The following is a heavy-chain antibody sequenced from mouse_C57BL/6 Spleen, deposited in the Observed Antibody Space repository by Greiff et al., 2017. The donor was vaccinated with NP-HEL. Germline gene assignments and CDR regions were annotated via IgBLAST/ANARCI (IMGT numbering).Heavy chain of an antibody. CDR3: ARLTGTRDFDY. CDR2: IDPADSET. D-gene: IGHD4-1*01. V-gene: IGHV1-52*01. CDR1: GYTFTSYW. J-gene: IGHJ2*01. Sequence: QVQLQQPGAELVRPGSSVKLSCKASGYTFTSYWMHWVKQRPIQGLEWIGNIDPADSETHYNQKFKDKATLTVDKSSSTAYMQLSSLTSEDSAVYYCARLTGTRDFDYWGQGTTLTVSS.